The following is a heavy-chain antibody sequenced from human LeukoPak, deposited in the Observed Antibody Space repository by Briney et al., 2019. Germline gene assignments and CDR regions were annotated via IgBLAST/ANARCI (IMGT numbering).Heavy chain of an antibody. V-gene: IGHV3-30*02. CDR2: IRYDGSNK. CDR1: GFTFSSYG. J-gene: IGHJ4*02. D-gene: IGHD2-2*01. CDR3: AKDGCSSTRPTLECRYYFDY. Sequence: GGSLGLSCAASGFTFSSYGMHWVRQAPGKGLEWVAFIRYDGSNKYYADSVKGRFTISRDNSKNTLYLQMNSLRAEGTAVYYCAKDGCSSTRPTLECRYYFDYWGQGTLVTVSS.